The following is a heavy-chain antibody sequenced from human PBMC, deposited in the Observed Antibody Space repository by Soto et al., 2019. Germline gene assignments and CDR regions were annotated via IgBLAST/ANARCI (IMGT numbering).Heavy chain of an antibody. CDR3: ARGIGATGEGHDAFDI. V-gene: IGHV3-33*01. J-gene: IGHJ3*02. CDR1: GFTFSSYG. D-gene: IGHD1-26*01. Sequence: QVQLVESGGGVVQPGRSLRLSCAASGFTFSSYGMHWVRQAPGKGLEWVAVIWYDGSNKYYADSVKGRFTISRDNSKNTLYLQMNSLRAEDTAVYYCARGIGATGEGHDAFDIWGQGTMVTVSS. CDR2: IWYDGSNK.